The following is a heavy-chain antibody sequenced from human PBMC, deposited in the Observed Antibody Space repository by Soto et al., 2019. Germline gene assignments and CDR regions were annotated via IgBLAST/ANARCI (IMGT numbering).Heavy chain of an antibody. D-gene: IGHD3-22*01. Sequence: QVQLVQSGAEVQKPGSSVKVSCKASGDTFSSYAISWVRQAPGQGLEWMGGIIPIFGTANYAQKFQGRVTINADESTSTAYMELSSLRSEDTSVYYCARDGSGYRSRASPMDVWGQGTTVTVSS. CDR3: ARDGSGYRSRASPMDV. V-gene: IGHV1-69*01. CDR1: GDTFSSYA. J-gene: IGHJ6*02. CDR2: IIPIFGTA.